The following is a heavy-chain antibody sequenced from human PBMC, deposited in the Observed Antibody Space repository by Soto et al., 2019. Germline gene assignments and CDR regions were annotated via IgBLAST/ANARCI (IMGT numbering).Heavy chain of an antibody. J-gene: IGHJ3*02. Sequence: SETLSLTCTVSGGSISSYYWSWIRQPPGKGLEWIGYIYYSGSTNYNPSLKSRVTISVDTSKNQFSLKLSSVTAADTAVYYCARVVDYYGSGSYASAFDIWGQGTMVTVSS. D-gene: IGHD3-10*01. CDR3: ARVVDYYGSGSYASAFDI. CDR1: GGSISSYY. V-gene: IGHV4-59*01. CDR2: IYYSGST.